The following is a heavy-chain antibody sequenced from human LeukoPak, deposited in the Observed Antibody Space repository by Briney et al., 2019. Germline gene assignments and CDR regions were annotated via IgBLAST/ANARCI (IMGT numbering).Heavy chain of an antibody. CDR3: ANRIAAAMYYYDSSGYYWDY. Sequence: GGSLRLSCAASGFTFSSYAMSWVRQAPGKGLEWVSAISGSGGSTYYADSVKGRFTISRDNSKNTLHLQMNSLRAEDTAVYYCANRIAAAMYYYDSSGYYWDYWGQGTLVTVSS. V-gene: IGHV3-23*01. CDR2: ISGSGGST. CDR1: GFTFSSYA. D-gene: IGHD3-22*01. J-gene: IGHJ4*02.